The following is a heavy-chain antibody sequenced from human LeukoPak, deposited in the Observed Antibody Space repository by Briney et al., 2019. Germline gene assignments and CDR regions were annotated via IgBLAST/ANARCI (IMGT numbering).Heavy chain of an antibody. D-gene: IGHD2-2*01. CDR3: ARTTVVPAATTPHYYYYGMDV. Sequence: SETLSLTCTVSGGSISSYYWSWIRQPPGKGLEWIGYIYYSGGTNYNPSLKSRVTISVDTSKNQFSLKLSSVTAADTAVYYCARTTVVPAATTPHYYYYGMDVWGQGTTVTVSS. V-gene: IGHV4-59*01. J-gene: IGHJ6*02. CDR1: GGSISSYY. CDR2: IYYSGGT.